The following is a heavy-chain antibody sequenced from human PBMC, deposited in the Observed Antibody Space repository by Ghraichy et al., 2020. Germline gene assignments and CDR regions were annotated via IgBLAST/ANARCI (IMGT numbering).Heavy chain of an antibody. V-gene: IGHV4-34*01. J-gene: IGHJ3*02. D-gene: IGHD3-22*01. CDR3: ARGRYYYDSSWYKSGAFDI. CDR2: INHSGST. CDR1: GGSFSGYY. Sequence: SETLSLTCAVYGGSFSGYYWSWIRQPPGKGLEWIGEINHSGSTNYNPSLKSRVTISVDTSKNQFSLKLSSVTAADTAVYYCARGRYYYDSSWYKSGAFDIWGQGTMVTVSS.